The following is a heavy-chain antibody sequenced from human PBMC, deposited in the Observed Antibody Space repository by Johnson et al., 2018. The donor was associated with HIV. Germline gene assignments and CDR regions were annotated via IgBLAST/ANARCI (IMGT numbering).Heavy chain of an antibody. V-gene: IGHV3-30*03. CDR3: ARDYPYDRSPRGAFDI. J-gene: IGHJ3*02. D-gene: IGHD3-22*01. CDR1: GFTFSSYG. Sequence: QVQLVESGGGLVQPGGSLRLSCAASGFTFSSYGMHWVRQAPGKGLEWVAVISYDGSNKFYADSVKGRFTISRDNSKNTLYLQMNSLRAEDTAVYFCARDYPYDRSPRGAFDIWGQGTMVTVSS. CDR2: ISYDGSNK.